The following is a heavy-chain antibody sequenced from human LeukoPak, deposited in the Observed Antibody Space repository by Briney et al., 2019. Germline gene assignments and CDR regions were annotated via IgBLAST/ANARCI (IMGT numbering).Heavy chain of an antibody. CDR3: ARDGDSYSGSSSWFDY. CDR2: INPSGGST. Sequence: ASVKVSCKASGYTFTSCYMHWVRQAPGQGLEWMGIINPSGGSTSYAQKFQGRVTMTRDTSTSTVYMELSSLRSEDTAVYYCARDGDSYSGSSSWFDYWGQGTLVTASS. J-gene: IGHJ4*02. V-gene: IGHV1-46*01. CDR1: GYTFTSCY. D-gene: IGHD1-26*01.